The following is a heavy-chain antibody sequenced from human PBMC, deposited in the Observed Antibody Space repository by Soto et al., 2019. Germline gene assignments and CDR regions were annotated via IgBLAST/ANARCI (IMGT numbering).Heavy chain of an antibody. D-gene: IGHD6-6*01. CDR1: GSDITTYY. CDR3: ARGQRSSSAIQYYYYYGMDV. V-gene: IGHV4-59*01. Sequence: SSETLALTCTVSGSDITTYYWSWLRQPPGKGLEWIGYIYYSGSTNYNPSLKSRVTISVDTSKNQFSLKLSSVTAADTAVYYCARGQRSSSAIQYYYYYGMDVWGQGTTVTVSS. J-gene: IGHJ6*02. CDR2: IYYSGST.